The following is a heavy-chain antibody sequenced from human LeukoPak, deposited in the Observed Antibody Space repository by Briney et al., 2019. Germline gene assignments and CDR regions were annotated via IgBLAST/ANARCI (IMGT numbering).Heavy chain of an antibody. J-gene: IGHJ4*02. CDR1: GFSLSDWY. D-gene: IGHD3-22*01. V-gene: IGHV3-11*04. CDR2: TSPTGTDI. Sequence: GGSLRLSCAASGFSLSDWYMSWIRRAPGKGLEHVGYTSPTGTDISHGDSVKGRFTISRDNAKNSLYLQMNSLRAEDTAVYYCARGSYDSRGYYSGAGARADYWGQGTLVTVSS. CDR3: ARGSYDSRGYYSGAGARADY.